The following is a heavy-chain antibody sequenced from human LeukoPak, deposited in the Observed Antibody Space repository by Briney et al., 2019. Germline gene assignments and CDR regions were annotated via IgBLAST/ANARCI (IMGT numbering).Heavy chain of an antibody. D-gene: IGHD6-13*01. Sequence: SETLSLTCAVYGGSFSGYYWSWIRQPAGKGLEWIGRIYTSGSTNYNPSLKSRVTMSVDTSKNQFSLKLSSVTAADTAVYYCARAIAAAAFDYWGQGTLVTVSS. CDR3: ARAIAAAAFDY. V-gene: IGHV4-59*10. CDR2: IYTSGST. CDR1: GGSFSGYY. J-gene: IGHJ4*02.